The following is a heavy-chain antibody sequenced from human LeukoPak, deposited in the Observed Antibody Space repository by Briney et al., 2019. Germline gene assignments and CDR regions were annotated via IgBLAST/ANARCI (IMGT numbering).Heavy chain of an antibody. Sequence: GASVKVSCKASGGTFSSYAISWVRQAPGPGLEWMGGIIPIFGTANYAQKFQGRVTITTDESTSTAYMELSSLRSEDTAVYYCARGTYSSSWSYYFDYWGQGTLVTVSS. J-gene: IGHJ4*02. CDR1: GGTFSSYA. CDR2: IIPIFGTA. D-gene: IGHD6-13*01. V-gene: IGHV1-69*05. CDR3: ARGTYSSSWSYYFDY.